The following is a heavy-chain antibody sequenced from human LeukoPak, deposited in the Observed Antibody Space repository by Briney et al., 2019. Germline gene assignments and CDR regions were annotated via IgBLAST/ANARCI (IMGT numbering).Heavy chain of an antibody. V-gene: IGHV3-23*01. CDR2: IVASSGST. CDR1: GFTFGDNA. Sequence: GGSLRLSCTASGFTFGDNAMSWFRQAPGKGLEWVSLIVASSGSTFYADSVKGRFTISRDSSKNTLYLQMNSLRAEDMAVYYCAKGAYDYIEMGYFDYWGQGTLVTVSS. J-gene: IGHJ4*02. CDR3: AKGAYDYIEMGYFDY. D-gene: IGHD5-12*01.